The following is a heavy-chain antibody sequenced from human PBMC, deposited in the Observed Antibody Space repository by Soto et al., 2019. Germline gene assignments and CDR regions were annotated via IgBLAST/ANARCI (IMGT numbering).Heavy chain of an antibody. Sequence: QVQLVQSGAEVKKPGSSVKVSCKASGGTFSSYAISWVRQAPGQGHEWMGGIIPIFGTANYAQKFQGRVTITEDEATSTAYMELSSLRSEDTAVYYCARAGAGTTLNYYYGMDVWGQGTTVTVSS. J-gene: IGHJ6*02. CDR3: ARAGAGTTLNYYYGMDV. CDR2: IIPIFGTA. D-gene: IGHD6-13*01. V-gene: IGHV1-69*01. CDR1: GGTFSSYA.